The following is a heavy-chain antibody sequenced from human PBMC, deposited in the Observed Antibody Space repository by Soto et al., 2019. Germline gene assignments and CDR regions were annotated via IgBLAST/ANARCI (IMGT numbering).Heavy chain of an antibody. D-gene: IGHD3-3*01. J-gene: IGHJ6*02. CDR2: IKSKTDGGTT. CDR3: TTAFKLRFLEWLSYYYGMDV. V-gene: IGHV3-15*07. CDR1: GFTFSNAW. Sequence: GGSLRLSCAASGFTFSNAWMNWVRQAPGKGLEWVGRIKSKTDGGTTDYAAPVKGRFTISRDDSKNTLYLQMNSLKTEDTAVYYCTTAFKLRFLEWLSYYYGMDVWGRGTTVTVSS.